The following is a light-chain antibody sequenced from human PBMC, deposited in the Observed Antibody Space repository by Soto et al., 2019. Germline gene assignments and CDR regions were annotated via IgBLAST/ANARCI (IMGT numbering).Light chain of an antibody. Sequence: AIRMTQSPSSFSASTGDRVTITCRASQGISSYLAWYQQKPGKAPKLLIYAASTLQSGVPSRFSGSGSGTDFTLTISCLQSKDFATYYCQQYYSYLSYTFGQGTKLEIK. CDR1: QGISSY. V-gene: IGKV1-8*01. J-gene: IGKJ2*01. CDR2: AAS. CDR3: QQYYSYLSYT.